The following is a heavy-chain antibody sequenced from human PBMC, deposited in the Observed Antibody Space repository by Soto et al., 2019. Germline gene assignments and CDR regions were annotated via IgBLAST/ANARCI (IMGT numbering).Heavy chain of an antibody. CDR2: ISGSGATK. D-gene: IGHD5-18*01. CDR3: ARAIRGFSYVVDY. Sequence: GGSLRLSCAASGFTFSSHSINWVRQAPGKGLEWVSYISGSGATKYYADSVKGRFTISRDNARNSLYLQMSSLSDEDTAVYYCARAIRGFSYVVDYWGQGTLVTAPQ. CDR1: GFTFSSHS. V-gene: IGHV3-48*02. J-gene: IGHJ4*02.